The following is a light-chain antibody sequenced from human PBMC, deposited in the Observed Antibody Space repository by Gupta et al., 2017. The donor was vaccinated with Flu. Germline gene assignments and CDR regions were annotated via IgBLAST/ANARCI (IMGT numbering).Light chain of an antibody. Sequence: QSALTQPPSASGSLGQSVTISCTGTSSDIGAYNYVSWYHQHPGKVPKLMIYEVNKRPSGVPDRFSGSKSGNTASLTVSGLQAEDEADYYCCSHVGENKWVFGGGTKLTVL. CDR3: CSHVGENKWV. CDR1: SSDIGAYNY. CDR2: EVN. J-gene: IGLJ3*02. V-gene: IGLV2-8*01.